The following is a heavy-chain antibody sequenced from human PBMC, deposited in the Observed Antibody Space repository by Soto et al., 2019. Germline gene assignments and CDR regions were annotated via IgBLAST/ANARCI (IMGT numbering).Heavy chain of an antibody. CDR3: ARDEGWFGEPFDY. Sequence: QVQLVESGGGVVQPGRSLRLSCAASGFTFSSYAMHWVRQAPGKGLEWVAVISYDGSNKYYADSVKGRFTISRDNSKNTLYLQMNSLRAEDTAVYYCARDEGWFGEPFDYWGQGTLVTVSS. V-gene: IGHV3-30-3*01. CDR1: GFTFSSYA. J-gene: IGHJ4*02. CDR2: ISYDGSNK. D-gene: IGHD3-10*01.